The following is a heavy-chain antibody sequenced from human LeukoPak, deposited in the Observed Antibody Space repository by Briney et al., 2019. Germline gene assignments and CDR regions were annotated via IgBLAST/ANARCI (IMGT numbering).Heavy chain of an antibody. V-gene: IGHV3-7*01. CDR3: ARDWTGLVRGANFDS. J-gene: IGHJ4*02. CDR2: IKQDGSQK. D-gene: IGHD3-10*01. Sequence: GGSLRLSCAASGFTFSSYWMAWVRQAPGKGLEWVANIKQDGSQKYYVESVKGRFTISRDNAKNSLYLQMNSLRAEDTAVYYCARDWTGLVRGANFDSWGQGTLVTVSS. CDR1: GFTFSSYW.